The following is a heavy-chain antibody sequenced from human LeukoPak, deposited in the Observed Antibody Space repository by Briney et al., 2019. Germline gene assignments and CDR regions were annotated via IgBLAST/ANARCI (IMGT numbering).Heavy chain of an antibody. CDR1: GGSISSGSYY. V-gene: IGHV4-61*02. D-gene: IGHD2-21*02. Sequence: PSETLSLTCTVSGGSISSGSYYWSWIRQPAGKGLEWIGRIYTSGSTNYNPSLKSRVTISVDTSKNQFSLKLSSVTAADTAVYYCARGGYCGGDCYFYYWGQGTLVTVSS. CDR2: IYTSGST. CDR3: ARGGYCGGDCYFYY. J-gene: IGHJ4*02.